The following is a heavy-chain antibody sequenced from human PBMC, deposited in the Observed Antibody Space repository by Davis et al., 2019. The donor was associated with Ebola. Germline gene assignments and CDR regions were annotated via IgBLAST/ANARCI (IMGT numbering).Heavy chain of an antibody. V-gene: IGHV4-61*01. J-gene: IGHJ4*02. CDR2: IYYSGST. CDR3: ARGDYGDLSFDY. CDR1: GGSVSSGSYY. Sequence: SETLSLTCTVSGGSVSSGSYYWSWIRQPPGKGLEWIGYIYYSGSTNYNPSLKSRVTISVDTSKNQFSLKLSSVTAADTAVYYCARGDYGDLSFDYWGQGTLVTVSS. D-gene: IGHD4-17*01.